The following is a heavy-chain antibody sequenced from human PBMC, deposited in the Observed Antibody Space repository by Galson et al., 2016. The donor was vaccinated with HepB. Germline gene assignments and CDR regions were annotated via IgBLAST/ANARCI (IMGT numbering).Heavy chain of an antibody. Sequence: SLRLFCAASGFTFSTYGMHWVRQAPGKGLEWVALTWFDGSNSFYADSVKGRFTISRDNARNTPYLQMNSLRAEDTAVYYCARDGGVAGFFALDSWGQGTLVTVSS. CDR3: ARDGGVAGFFALDS. J-gene: IGHJ5*01. CDR1: GFTFSTYG. D-gene: IGHD6-19*01. V-gene: IGHV3-33*01. CDR2: TWFDGSNS.